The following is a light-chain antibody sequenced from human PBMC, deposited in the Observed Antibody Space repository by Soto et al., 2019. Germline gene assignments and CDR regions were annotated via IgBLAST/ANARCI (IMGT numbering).Light chain of an antibody. Sequence: DIQMTQSPSSLSASVGDRVTITCRASQSISSYLNWYQQKPGKAPKLLIYAASSLQSGVPSRFSGSGSGTDFTLTISSLQPADFATYYCQRSFSTPLTFGGGTKVEIK. CDR3: QRSFSTPLT. CDR2: AAS. J-gene: IGKJ4*01. CDR1: QSISSY. V-gene: IGKV1-39*01.